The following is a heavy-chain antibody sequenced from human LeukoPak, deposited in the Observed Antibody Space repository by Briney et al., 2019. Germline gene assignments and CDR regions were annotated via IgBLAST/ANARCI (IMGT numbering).Heavy chain of an antibody. J-gene: IGHJ4*02. CDR1: GVTFSSYA. Sequence: GASVKVSSKASGVTFSSYAINWMRQAPGQGLEWMSALIPIFGTANYAQLFQGRVSITADESTSTAYMELNSLSSEDTAVYYWAKDFSETSSLDYYDSSGYSGFGDWGQGTLVTVSS. CDR3: AKDFSETSSLDYYDSSGYSGFGD. D-gene: IGHD3-22*01. V-gene: IGHV1-69*01. CDR2: LIPIFGTA.